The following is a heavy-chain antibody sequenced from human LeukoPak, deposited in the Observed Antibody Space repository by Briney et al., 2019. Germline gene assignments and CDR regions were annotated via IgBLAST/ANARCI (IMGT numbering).Heavy chain of an antibody. D-gene: IGHD3-22*01. CDR1: GFTPSHYG. CDR3: ARDADTSGFYWYFDL. Sequence: PGGSLRLSCTASGFTPSHYGMYWVRQAPGKGLESVALVWADGSKTSYPDSVKGRFTISRDISRNTLYLQMNSLRVEDTALYYCARDADTSGFYWYFDLWGRGTLVTVSS. V-gene: IGHV3-33*01. CDR2: VWADGSKT. J-gene: IGHJ2*01.